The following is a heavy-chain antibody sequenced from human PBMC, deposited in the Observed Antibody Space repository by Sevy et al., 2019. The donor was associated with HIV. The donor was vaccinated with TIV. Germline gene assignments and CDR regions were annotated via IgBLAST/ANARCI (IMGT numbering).Heavy chain of an antibody. J-gene: IGHJ4*02. CDR1: GFTFSTYG. CDR2: IWFDGSNT. D-gene: IGHD4-17*01. Sequence: GGSLRLSCAASGFTFSTYGMHWVRQAPGKGLEWVAVIWFDGSNTYYADSVKGRFTISRDIAKNTLHLQMNSLRGEDTAVYYCASDLEFYDYGDYGPAFMPDYWGQGTLVTVSS. V-gene: IGHV3-33*01. CDR3: ASDLEFYDYGDYGPAFMPDY.